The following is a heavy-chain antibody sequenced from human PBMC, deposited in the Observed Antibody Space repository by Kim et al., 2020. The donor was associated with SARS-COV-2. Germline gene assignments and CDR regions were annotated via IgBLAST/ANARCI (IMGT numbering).Heavy chain of an antibody. CDR2: IYYSGST. J-gene: IGHJ6*02. Sequence: SETLSLTCTVSGGSISSYYWSWIRQPPGKGLEWIGYIYYSGSTTYNPSLKSRVTISVDTSKNQFSLKLSSVTAADTAVYYCAREQVAVAGSYYYYGMDVWGQGTTVTVSS. CDR1: GGSISSYY. D-gene: IGHD6-19*01. CDR3: AREQVAVAGSYYYYGMDV. V-gene: IGHV4-59*01.